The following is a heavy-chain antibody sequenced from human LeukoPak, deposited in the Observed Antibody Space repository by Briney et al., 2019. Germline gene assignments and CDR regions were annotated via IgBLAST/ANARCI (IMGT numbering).Heavy chain of an antibody. CDR2: IHYSGST. CDR3: ARDRGSNLDY. V-gene: IGHV4-61*01. J-gene: IGHJ4*02. D-gene: IGHD4-23*01. Sequence: SETLSLTCTVSDGSISSSSYYWGWIRQPPGKGLEWIGYIHYSGSTNYNPSLKSRVTMSVDTSKNQFSLKLTSVTAADTAVYYCARDRGSNLDYWGQGTLVTVSS. CDR1: DGSISSSSYY.